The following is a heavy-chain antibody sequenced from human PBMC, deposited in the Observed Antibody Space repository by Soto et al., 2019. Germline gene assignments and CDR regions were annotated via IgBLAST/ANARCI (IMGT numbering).Heavy chain of an antibody. CDR3: ATPKTLRFLEWLSYDY. Sequence: ASVKVSCKVSGYTLTELSMHWVRQAPGKGLEWMGGFDPEDGETIYAQKFQGRVTMTEDTSTDTAYMELSSLRSEDTAVYYCATPKTLRFLEWLSYDYWGQGTLVTVSS. V-gene: IGHV1-24*01. CDR1: GYTLTELS. J-gene: IGHJ4*02. CDR2: FDPEDGET. D-gene: IGHD3-3*01.